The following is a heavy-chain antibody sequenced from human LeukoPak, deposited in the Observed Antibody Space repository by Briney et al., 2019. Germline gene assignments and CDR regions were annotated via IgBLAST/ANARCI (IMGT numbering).Heavy chain of an antibody. CDR3: ARDSEQWLVYNWFDP. D-gene: IGHD6-19*01. V-gene: IGHV3-30*04. Sequence: GGSLRLSCAASGFTFSSYAMYWVRQAPGKGLEWVAVISYDGSNKQHADFVKGRFTISRDNSKNTLYLQMNSLRPEDTALYYCARDSEQWLVYNWFDPWGQGTLVTVSS. J-gene: IGHJ5*02. CDR1: GFTFSSYA. CDR2: ISYDGSNK.